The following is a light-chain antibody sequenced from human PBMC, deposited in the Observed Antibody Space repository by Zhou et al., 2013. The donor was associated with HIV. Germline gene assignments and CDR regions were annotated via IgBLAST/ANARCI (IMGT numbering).Light chain of an antibody. V-gene: IGKV3-15*01. CDR3: QQYNNWPPWT. CDR1: QSVSTN. J-gene: IGKJ1*01. Sequence: MTQSPATLSVSPGERAALSCRTSQSVSTNLAWYQQKPGQAPRLLLYGASTGATGIPDRFSGSGSGTEFTLTIRGMQSEDVALYYCQQYNNWPPWTFGQGTKVELK. CDR2: GAS.